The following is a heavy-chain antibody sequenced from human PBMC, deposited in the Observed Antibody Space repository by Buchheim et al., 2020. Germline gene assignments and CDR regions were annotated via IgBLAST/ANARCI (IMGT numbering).Heavy chain of an antibody. D-gene: IGHD6-13*01. CDR3: ARDGLYSSSWYSTLGMDV. V-gene: IGHV3-11*06. CDR2: ISSSSSYT. J-gene: IGHJ6*02. CDR1: GFTFSDYY. Sequence: QVQLVESGGGLVKPGGSLRLSCAASGFTFSDYYMSWIRQAPGKGLEWVSYISSSSSYTNYADSVTGRFTISRDNAKNSLYLQMNSLRAEDTAVYYCARDGLYSSSWYSTLGMDVWGQGTT.